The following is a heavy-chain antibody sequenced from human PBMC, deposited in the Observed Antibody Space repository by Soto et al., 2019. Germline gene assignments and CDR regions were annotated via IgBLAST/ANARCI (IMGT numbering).Heavy chain of an antibody. CDR2: IYYRGNT. J-gene: IGHJ4*02. CDR3: ASLEGLATISYYFDY. CDR1: GDSINSDNYY. Sequence: QLQLQESGPGLVKPSETLSLTCSVSGDSINSDNYYWGWIRQPPGKGLEWIGSIYYRGNTYYNPSLKTRVTIPLDKSKSQFSLKLNSVTAADSAVYFCASLEGLATISYYFDYWGQGTLVTVSS. D-gene: IGHD3-9*01. V-gene: IGHV4-39*01.